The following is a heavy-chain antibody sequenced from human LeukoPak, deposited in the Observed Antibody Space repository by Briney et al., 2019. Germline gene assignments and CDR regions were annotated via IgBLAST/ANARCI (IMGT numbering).Heavy chain of an antibody. V-gene: IGHV3-23*01. J-gene: IGHJ4*02. Sequence: GGSLRLSCAASGFTFSSYAMSWVRQAPGKGLEWVSAISGSGGSTYYADSVKGRFTISRDNSKNSLYLQMNSLRAEDTAVYYCARDPAAYCGGDCYLYYFDYWGQGTLVTVSS. D-gene: IGHD2-21*01. CDR1: GFTFSSYA. CDR3: ARDPAAYCGGDCYLYYFDY. CDR2: ISGSGGST.